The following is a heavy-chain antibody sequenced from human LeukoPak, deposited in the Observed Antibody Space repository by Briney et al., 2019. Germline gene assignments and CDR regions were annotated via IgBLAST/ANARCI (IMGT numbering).Heavy chain of an antibody. Sequence: SETLSLTCTVSGGSISTYYWSWIRQPPGKQLEWIGYISYGGATSYNPSLKRRVTISVNSPKNYFPLRLTSLTAADTALYYCARHGGTIDYFDYWGPGSLVTVSS. J-gene: IGHJ4*02. V-gene: IGHV4-59*08. CDR3: ARHGGTIDYFDY. D-gene: IGHD1-26*01. CDR1: GGSISTYY. CDR2: ISYGGAT.